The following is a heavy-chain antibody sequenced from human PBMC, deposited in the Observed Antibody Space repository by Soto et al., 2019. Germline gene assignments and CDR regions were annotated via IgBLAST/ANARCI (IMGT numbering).Heavy chain of an antibody. CDR3: ARTTAVPNTLRSRYFFDY. V-gene: IGHV4-61*01. J-gene: IGHJ4*02. CDR2: VYYSGTT. CDR1: GGSVSNKTYY. D-gene: IGHD4-17*01. Sequence: SETRYLTCSVSGGSVSNKTYYWIWIRQPPGKRLEWIGYVYYSGTTNYNPSLKSRATISVDLSKNQFSLRLSSVTTADTALYYCARTTAVPNTLRSRYFFDYWGQGTLVTVSS.